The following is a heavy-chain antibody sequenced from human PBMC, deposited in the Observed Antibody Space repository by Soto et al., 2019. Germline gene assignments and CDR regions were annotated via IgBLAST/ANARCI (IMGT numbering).Heavy chain of an antibody. D-gene: IGHD2-21*01. CDR1: GFSFNTYL. CDR2: IYLDGGEQ. V-gene: IGHV3-7*05. Sequence: EVPLLESGGNLVQPGGSLRLACEASGFSFNTYLLQWVRQAPGRGLDWLANIYLDGGEQNYADSVRGRFTISRDNAKNSLHLQMDSLRVEDTAVYYCATYRPGGDLSTPRSHYWGQGILVTVSS. J-gene: IGHJ4*02. CDR3: ATYRPGGDLSTPRSHY.